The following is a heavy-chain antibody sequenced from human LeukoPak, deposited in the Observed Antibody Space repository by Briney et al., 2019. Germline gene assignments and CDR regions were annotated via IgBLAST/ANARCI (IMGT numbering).Heavy chain of an antibody. D-gene: IGHD5-12*01. CDR3: ARGDDYKSTLFDY. CDR2: IYSGGST. CDR1: GGSISGYY. Sequence: PSETLSLTCTVSGGSISGYYWSWIRQPPGKGLEWIAYIYSGGSTNYNPSLTSRVTISVDTSKNQCSLQLSSVTAADTAVYYCARGDDYKSTLFDYWGQGTLVTVSS. V-gene: IGHV4-59*01. J-gene: IGHJ4*02.